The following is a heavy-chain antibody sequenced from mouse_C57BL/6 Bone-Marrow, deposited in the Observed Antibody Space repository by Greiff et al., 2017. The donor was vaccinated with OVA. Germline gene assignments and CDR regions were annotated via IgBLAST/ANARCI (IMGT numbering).Heavy chain of an antibody. J-gene: IGHJ1*03. Sequence: QVQLQQPGAELVKPGASVKLSCKASGYTFTSYWMQWVKQRPGQGLEWIGEIDPSDSYTNYNQKFKGKATLTVDTSSSTAYMQLSSLTSEDSAVYYCARTIYYGSSPWYFDVWGTGTTVTVSS. CDR1: GYTFTSYW. CDR3: ARTIYYGSSPWYFDV. CDR2: IDPSDSYT. V-gene: IGHV1-50*01. D-gene: IGHD1-1*01.